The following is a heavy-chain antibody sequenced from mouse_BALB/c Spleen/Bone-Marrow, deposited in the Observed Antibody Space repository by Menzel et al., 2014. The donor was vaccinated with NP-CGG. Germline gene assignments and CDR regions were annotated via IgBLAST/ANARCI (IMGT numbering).Heavy chain of an antibody. CDR2: IWAGGST. J-gene: IGHJ2*01. CDR3: ARERDLTLDY. D-gene: IGHD4-1*01. V-gene: IGHV2-9*02. Sequence: VQRVESGPGLVAPSQSLSITCTVSGFSLXGYGVHWVRQPPGKGLEWLGVIWAGGSTDYNSALMSRLSINKDNSKSQVFLKMNSLQTGDTAMYYCARERDLTLDYWGQGTTLTVSS. CDR1: GFSLXGYG.